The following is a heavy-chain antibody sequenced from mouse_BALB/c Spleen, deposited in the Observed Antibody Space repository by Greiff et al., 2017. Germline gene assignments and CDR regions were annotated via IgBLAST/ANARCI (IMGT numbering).Heavy chain of an antibody. D-gene: IGHD2-1*01. CDR1: GFNIKDTY. CDR3: ALYGNPDY. J-gene: IGHJ2*01. Sequence: EVQLHQSGAELVKPGASVKLSCTASGFNIKDTYMHWVKQRPEQGLEWIGRIDPANGNTKYDPKFQGKATITADTSSNTAYLQLSSLTSEDTAVYYCALYGNPDYWGQGTTLTVSS. V-gene: IGHV14-3*02. CDR2: IDPANGNT.